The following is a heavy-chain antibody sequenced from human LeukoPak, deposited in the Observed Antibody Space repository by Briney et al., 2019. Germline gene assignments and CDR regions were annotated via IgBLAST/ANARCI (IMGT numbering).Heavy chain of an antibody. Sequence: SETLSLTCTASGGSISSYYWSWIRQPPGQGLEWIGYIYYSGSTTYNPSLKSRVTISVDTSKNQLSLKLSSVTAADPAVYYCARARDYCSGGSCYSGSFYYYYMDVWGKGTTVTVSS. V-gene: IGHV4-59*01. J-gene: IGHJ6*03. CDR1: GGSISSYY. CDR2: IYYSGST. CDR3: ARARDYCSGGSCYSGSFYYYYMDV. D-gene: IGHD2-15*01.